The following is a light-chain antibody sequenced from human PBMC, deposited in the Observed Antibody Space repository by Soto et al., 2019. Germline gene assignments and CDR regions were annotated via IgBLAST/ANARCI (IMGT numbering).Light chain of an antibody. V-gene: IGKV1-5*03. J-gene: IGKJ1*01. CDR2: KAS. CDR3: QQYDSYRGT. CDR1: QSISSW. Sequence: DIQMTQSPSTLSASVGDRVTITCRASQSISSWLAWYQQKPGKAPKLLIYKASNLESGIPSRFSGSGSGTELTLASSSLQPDDFAGYYCQQYDSYRGTFGQGTKVEIK.